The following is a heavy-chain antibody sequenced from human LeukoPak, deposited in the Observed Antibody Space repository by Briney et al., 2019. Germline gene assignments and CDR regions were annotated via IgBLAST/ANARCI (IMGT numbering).Heavy chain of an antibody. Sequence: PGGSLRLSCAASGFTFSSYEMNWVRQAPGKGLEWVSSISSSSSYIYYADSVKGRFTISRDNAKNSLYLQMNSLRAEDTAVYYCARDGSSWYKNGMDVWGKGTTVTVSS. D-gene: IGHD6-13*01. CDR3: ARDGSSWYKNGMDV. CDR2: ISSSSSYI. CDR1: GFTFSSYE. J-gene: IGHJ6*04. V-gene: IGHV3-21*01.